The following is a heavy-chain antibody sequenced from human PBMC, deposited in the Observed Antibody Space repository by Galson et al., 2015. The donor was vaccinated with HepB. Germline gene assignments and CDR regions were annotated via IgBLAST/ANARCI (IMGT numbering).Heavy chain of an antibody. Sequence: SVKVSCKASGYTFTSYGISWVRQAPGQGLEWMGWISAYNGNTNYAQKLQGRVTMTTDTSTSTAYMELRSLRSDDTAVYYCARVTRLYDFGALYGMDVWGQGTTVTVSS. CDR3: ARVTRLYDFGALYGMDV. J-gene: IGHJ6*02. CDR2: ISAYNGNT. CDR1: GYTFTSYG. D-gene: IGHD3-3*01. V-gene: IGHV1-18*04.